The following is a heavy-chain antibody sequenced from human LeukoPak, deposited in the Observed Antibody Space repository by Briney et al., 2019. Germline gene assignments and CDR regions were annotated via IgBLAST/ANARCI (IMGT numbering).Heavy chain of an antibody. CDR2: IYYSGST. J-gene: IGHJ4*02. CDR3: ARTDYYGSGSYYKH. V-gene: IGHV4-59*01. CDR1: GGSISSYY. D-gene: IGHD3-10*01. Sequence: PSETLSLTCTVSGGSISSYYWSWIRQPQRKGLEWIGYIYYSGSTNYNPSLKSRVTISVDTSKNQFSLKLSSVTAADTALYYCARTDYYGSGSYYKHWGQGTLVTVSS.